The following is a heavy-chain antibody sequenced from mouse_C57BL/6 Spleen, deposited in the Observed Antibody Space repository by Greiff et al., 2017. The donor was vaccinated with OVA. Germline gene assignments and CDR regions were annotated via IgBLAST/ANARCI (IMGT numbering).Heavy chain of an antibody. J-gene: IGHJ4*01. V-gene: IGHV3-6*01. D-gene: IGHD1-1*01. Sequence: EVQVVESGPGLVKPSQSLSLTCSVTGYSITSGYYWNWIRQFPGNKLEWMGYISYDGSNNYNPSLKNRISITRDTSKNQFFLKLNSVTTEDTATYYCARDRDYGSSSYAMDYWGQGTSVTVSS. CDR2: ISYDGSN. CDR1: GYSITSGYY. CDR3: ARDRDYGSSSYAMDY.